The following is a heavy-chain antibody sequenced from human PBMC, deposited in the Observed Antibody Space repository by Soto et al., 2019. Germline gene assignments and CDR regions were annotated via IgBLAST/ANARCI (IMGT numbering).Heavy chain of an antibody. V-gene: IGHV4-34*01. D-gene: IGHD3-10*01. J-gene: IGHJ4*02. CDR3: ARAEGYYGSGSYYNDY. CDR1: GGSISSYY. Sequence: SETLSLTCTVSGGSISSYYWSWIRQPPGKGLEWIGEINHSGSTNYNPSLKSRVTISVDTSKNQFSLKLSSVTAADTAVYYCARAEGYYGSGSYYNDYWGQVSLVTVSS. CDR2: INHSGST.